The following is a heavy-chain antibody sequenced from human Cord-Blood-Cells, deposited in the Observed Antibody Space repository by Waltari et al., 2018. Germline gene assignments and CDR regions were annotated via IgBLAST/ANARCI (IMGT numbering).Heavy chain of an antibody. CDR1: GGSFSGYY. J-gene: IGHJ4*02. CDR2: INHSGST. Sequence: QVQLQQWGAGLLKPSETLSLTCAVYGGSFSGYYWSWIRQPPGKGLEWIGEINHSGSTNDNPSLKSRVTISVDTSKNQFSLKLSSVTAADTAVYYCAREPVRMGDYWGQGTLVTVSS. D-gene: IGHD1-26*01. CDR3: AREPVRMGDY. V-gene: IGHV4-34*01.